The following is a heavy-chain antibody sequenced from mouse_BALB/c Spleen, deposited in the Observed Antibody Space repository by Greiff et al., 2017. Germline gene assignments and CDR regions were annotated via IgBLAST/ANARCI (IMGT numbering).Heavy chain of an antibody. V-gene: IGHV5-9-3*01. CDR3: ARQGTTVVATEGAMDD. Sequence: EVMLVESGGGLVKPGGSLKLSCAASGFTFSSYAMSWVRQTPEKRLEWVATISSGGSYTYYPDSVKGRFTISRDNAKNTLYLQMSSLRSEDTAMYYCARQGTTVVATEGAMDDWGQGTSVTVSS. CDR2: ISSGGSYT. CDR1: GFTFSSYA. J-gene: IGHJ4*01. D-gene: IGHD1-1*01.